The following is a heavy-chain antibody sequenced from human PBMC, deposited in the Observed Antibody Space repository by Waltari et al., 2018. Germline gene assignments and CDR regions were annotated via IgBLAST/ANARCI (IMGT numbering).Heavy chain of an antibody. CDR2: IRYDGSNK. D-gene: IGHD3-10*01. V-gene: IGHV3-30*02. CDR1: GFTFSSYG. CDR3: AKHGEVEAPADYYYYGMDV. Sequence: QVQLVESGGGVVQPGGSLRLSCAASGFTFSSYGMHWVRQAPGKGLEWVAFIRYDGSNKYYADSVKGRFTISRDNSKNTLYLQMNSLRAEDTAVYYCAKHGEVEAPADYYYYGMDVWGQGTTVTVSS. J-gene: IGHJ6*02.